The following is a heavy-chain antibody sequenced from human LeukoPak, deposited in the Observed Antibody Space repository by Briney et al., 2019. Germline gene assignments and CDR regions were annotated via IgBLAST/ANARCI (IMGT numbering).Heavy chain of an antibody. J-gene: IGHJ3*02. Sequence: GGSLRLSCAASGFTFSPYTMNWVRQAPGKGLEWVANIKQDESEKYYVDSVKGRFTISRDNADNSLYLQMSSLKVEDTAVYFCARYGNGEWLAHYAFDMWGQGTMVTVSS. CDR1: GFTFSPYT. V-gene: IGHV3-7*01. CDR3: ARYGNGEWLAHYAFDM. CDR2: IKQDESEK. D-gene: IGHD6-19*01.